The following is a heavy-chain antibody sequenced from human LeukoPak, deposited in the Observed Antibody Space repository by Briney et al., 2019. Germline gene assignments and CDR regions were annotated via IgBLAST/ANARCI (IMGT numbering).Heavy chain of an antibody. CDR3: AKAPLSAAGTGVFNY. Sequence: PGGSLRLSCAASGFTFDDYAMHWVRQAPGKGLEWVSGISWNSGSIGYADSVKGRFTISRDNAKNSLYLQMNSLRAEDTALYYCAKAPLSAAGTGVFNYWGQGTLVTVSS. CDR2: ISWNSGSI. J-gene: IGHJ4*02. V-gene: IGHV3-9*01. D-gene: IGHD6-13*01. CDR1: GFTFDDYA.